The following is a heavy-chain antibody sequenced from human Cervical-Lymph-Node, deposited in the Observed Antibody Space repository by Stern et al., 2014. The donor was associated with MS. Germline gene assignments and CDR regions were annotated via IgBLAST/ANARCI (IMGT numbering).Heavy chain of an antibody. CDR1: GYSFTLYY. CDR2: IYPYDSDT. CDR3: ARHVQGFDY. Sequence: MQLVQSGAEVKKPGESLKISCKLSGYSFTLYYIAWVRQMPGKGLEWMGVIYPYDSDTTSSPSFQGQVTISADKSITTAYLQWSSLRASDTAMYYCARHVQGFDYWGQGTLVTVSS. J-gene: IGHJ4*02. V-gene: IGHV5-51*01.